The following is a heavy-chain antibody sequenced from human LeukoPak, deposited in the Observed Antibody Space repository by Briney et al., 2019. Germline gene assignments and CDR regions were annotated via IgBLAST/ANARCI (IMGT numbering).Heavy chain of an antibody. D-gene: IGHD6-19*01. CDR1: GGSISSYY. CDR3: AGRPVAGGNQGAFDI. CDR2: IYYSGST. Sequence: SETLSLTCTVSGGSISSYYWSWIRQPPGKGLEWIGYIYYSGSTNYNPSLKSRVTISVDTSKNQFSLKLSSVTAADTAVYYCAGRPVAGGNQGAFDIWGQGTMVTVSS. V-gene: IGHV4-59*01. J-gene: IGHJ3*02.